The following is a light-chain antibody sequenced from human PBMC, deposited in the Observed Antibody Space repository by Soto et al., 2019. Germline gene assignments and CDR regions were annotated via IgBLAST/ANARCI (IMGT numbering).Light chain of an antibody. CDR1: QSISSH. CDR2: ASY. CDR3: QHSYITPRYT. J-gene: IGKJ2*01. Sequence: DIQITQSPSSLSASVGDRVTITCRASQSISSHLNWYQHKPGRPPRLLIFASYILEGGVPSRFSGSGSDTSFPLTIDSLQPEDVATYYCQHSYITPRYTFGQGTKVQI. V-gene: IGKV1-39*01.